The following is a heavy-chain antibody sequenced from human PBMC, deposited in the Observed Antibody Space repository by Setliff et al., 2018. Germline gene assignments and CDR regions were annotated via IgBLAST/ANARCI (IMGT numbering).Heavy chain of an antibody. Sequence: PGGSLRLSCAASAFTFSRFSMHWLRQAPGKGQKWLAVITYDGNSQYYADSVKGRISISRDNSKSTLYLQMSSLRTEDTAIDHCVRDGSGNNFYYSIDVWGQGTTVTVSS. J-gene: IGHJ6*02. V-gene: IGHV3-30-3*01. CDR1: AFTFSRFS. D-gene: IGHD3-10*01. CDR3: VRDGSGNNFYYSIDV. CDR2: ITYDGNSQ.